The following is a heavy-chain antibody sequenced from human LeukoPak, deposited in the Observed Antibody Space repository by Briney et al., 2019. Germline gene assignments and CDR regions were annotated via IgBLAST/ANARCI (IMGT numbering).Heavy chain of an antibody. CDR2: IKEDGSDK. J-gene: IGHJ4*02. D-gene: IGHD4-17*01. Sequence: PGGSLRLSCAASGFTFSIYWMSWVRQAPGKGLEWVANIKEDGSDKNYVDSVKGRFTISRDNAKNSVYLQMNSLRAEDTAVYYCARDSGLTTETTYWDYWGQGTLVAVSS. CDR1: GFTFSIYW. CDR3: ARDSGLTTETTYWDY. V-gene: IGHV3-7*05.